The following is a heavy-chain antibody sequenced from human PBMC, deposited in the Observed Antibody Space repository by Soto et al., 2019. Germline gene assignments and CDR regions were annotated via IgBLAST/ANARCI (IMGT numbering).Heavy chain of an antibody. Sequence: SETLSLTCTVSGGSISSYYWSWIRQPPGKGLEWIGYIYYSGSTNYNPSLKSRVTISVDTSKNQFSLKLSSVTAADTAVYYCARDCGVHYGMDFWGRGSTVPVSS. D-gene: IGHD6-25*01. J-gene: IGHJ6*02. CDR2: IYYSGST. V-gene: IGHV4-59*01. CDR1: GGSISSYY. CDR3: ARDCGVHYGMDF.